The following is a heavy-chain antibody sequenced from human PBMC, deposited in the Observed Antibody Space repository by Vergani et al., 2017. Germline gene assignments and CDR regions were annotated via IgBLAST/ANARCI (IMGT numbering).Heavy chain of an antibody. V-gene: IGHV4-39*01. J-gene: IGHJ4*02. CDR1: GGTISSSSYY. CDR2: IYYSGRT. Sequence: QLQLQESGPGLVKPSETLSLTCTVSGGTISSSSYYWGWIRRPPGKGLEWIGSIYYSGRTYYNPSRKSRVTISVDTSKNQFSMKLSSVTAAVTAVYYCASPWQNNYFDYGGQGTLVTVSS. CDR3: ASPWQNNYFDY. D-gene: IGHD2/OR15-2a*01.